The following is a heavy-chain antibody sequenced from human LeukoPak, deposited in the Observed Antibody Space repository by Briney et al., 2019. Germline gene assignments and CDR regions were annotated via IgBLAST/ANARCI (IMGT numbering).Heavy chain of an antibody. CDR1: GYIFTTYE. Sequence: GASVKVSCKASGYIFTTYEIGWVRQAPGQGLEWMGWISTYNGNTAYLQKLQGRITMTTDTSTNTVYMELRSLRSDDTAVYFCARFWTGFLPDYWGQGTQVTVSS. CDR2: ISTYNGNT. CDR3: ARFWTGFLPDY. D-gene: IGHD3/OR15-3a*01. J-gene: IGHJ4*02. V-gene: IGHV1-18*01.